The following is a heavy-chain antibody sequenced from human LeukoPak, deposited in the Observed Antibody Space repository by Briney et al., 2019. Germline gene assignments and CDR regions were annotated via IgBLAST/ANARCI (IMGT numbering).Heavy chain of an antibody. V-gene: IGHV3-23*01. CDR2: ISGSGEST. J-gene: IGHJ6*03. D-gene: IGHD1-26*01. CDR1: GFSFSSFA. Sequence: GGSLRLSCAASGFSFSSFAMSWVRQAPGKGLEWVSAISGSGESTYYEDSVKGRFTISRDNSKNTVDVQMNSLRAEDTAVYYCAKDVGGTNFHYMDVWGKGTTVIVSS. CDR3: AKDVGGTNFHYMDV.